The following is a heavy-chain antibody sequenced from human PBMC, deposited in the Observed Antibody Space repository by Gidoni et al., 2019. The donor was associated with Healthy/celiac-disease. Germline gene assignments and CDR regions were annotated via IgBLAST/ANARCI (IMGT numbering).Heavy chain of an antibody. J-gene: IGHJ6*02. CDR3: ARPNPDYGDSGMDV. CDR1: GFTFSSYG. CDR2: IWYDGSNK. Sequence: QVQLVESGGGVVQPGRSLRLSCAASGFTFSSYGMHWVRQAPGKRLGWVAVIWYDGSNKYYADSVKGRFTISRDNSKNTLYLQMNSLRAEDTAVYYCARPNPDYGDSGMDVWGQGTTVTVSS. D-gene: IGHD4-17*01. V-gene: IGHV3-33*01.